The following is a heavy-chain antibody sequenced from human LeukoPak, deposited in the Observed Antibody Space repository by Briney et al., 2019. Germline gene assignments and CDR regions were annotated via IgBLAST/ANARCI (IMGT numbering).Heavy chain of an antibody. D-gene: IGHD3-22*01. J-gene: IGHJ4*02. CDR3: AREEGIDGSGYYYVLGY. V-gene: IGHV3-30*03. CDR2: MSYDENEK. Sequence: GGSLRLSCDASGFSFDSYGMHWVRQAPGKGLEWVAVMSYDENEKYYAASVKGRFTISRDNSKNSLYLQMNSLRAEDTAVYYCAREEGIDGSGYYYVLGYWGQGALVTVSS. CDR1: GFSFDSYG.